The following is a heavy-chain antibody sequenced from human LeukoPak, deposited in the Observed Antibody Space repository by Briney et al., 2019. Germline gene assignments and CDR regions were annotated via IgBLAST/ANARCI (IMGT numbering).Heavy chain of an antibody. J-gene: IGHJ4*02. V-gene: IGHV3-23*01. CDR1: GFTVSSNY. Sequence: PGGSLRLSCAASGFTVSSNYMSWVRQAPGKGLEWVSAISGSGGSTYYADSVKGRFTISRDNSKNTLYLQMNSLRAEDTAVYYCAKAGDCTNGVCLTNFDYWGQGTLVTVSS. CDR3: AKAGDCTNGVCLTNFDY. CDR2: ISGSGGST. D-gene: IGHD2-8*01.